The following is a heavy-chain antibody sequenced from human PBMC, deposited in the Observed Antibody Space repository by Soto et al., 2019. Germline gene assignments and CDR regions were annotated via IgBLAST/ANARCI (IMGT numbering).Heavy chain of an antibody. CDR1: GGTFTSYY. CDR3: ARDGPYSSSSGPHQIDY. Sequence: ASVKVSCKASGGTFTSYYMHWVRQAPGQGLEWMGIINPSGGSTSYAQKFQGRVTMTRDTSTSTVYMELSSLRSEDTAVYYCARDGPYSSSSGPHQIDYWGQGTLVTVSS. D-gene: IGHD6-6*01. CDR2: INPSGGST. J-gene: IGHJ4*02. V-gene: IGHV1-46*01.